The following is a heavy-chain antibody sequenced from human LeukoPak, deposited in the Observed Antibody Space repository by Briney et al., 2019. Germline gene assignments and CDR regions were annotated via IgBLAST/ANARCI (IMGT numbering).Heavy chain of an antibody. CDR1: GFTLSSDW. CDR3: ATVFGY. V-gene: IGHV3-74*01. CDR2: MNQDGSDT. J-gene: IGHJ4*02. Sequence: GGSLRLSCAVSGFTLSSDWMHWVRQAPGKGLEWVSRMNQDGSDTSYADSVKGRFTISRDNAKNTVYLQMNSLRAKDSAVYYCATVFGYWGQGTLVTVSS.